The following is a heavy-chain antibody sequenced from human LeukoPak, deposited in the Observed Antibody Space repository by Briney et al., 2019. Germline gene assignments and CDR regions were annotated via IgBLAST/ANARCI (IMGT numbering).Heavy chain of an antibody. CDR1: GFTLPTSW. J-gene: IGHJ4*02. CDR3: VRDSDYSLYS. CDR2: ITPDGIT. V-gene: IGHV3-74*01. Sequence: GESLRLSCAASGFTLPTSWMHWVRQAPREGLVWVSRITPDGITTYADSVKGRFTISRDNAKNTLYLQMNSLRAEDTAVYYCVRDSDYSLYSWGQGTLVTVSS. D-gene: IGHD4-11*01.